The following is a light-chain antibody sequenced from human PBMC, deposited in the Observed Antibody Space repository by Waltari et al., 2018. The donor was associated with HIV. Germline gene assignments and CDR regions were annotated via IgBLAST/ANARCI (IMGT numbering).Light chain of an antibody. CDR2: ADD. CDR1: HVEQKS. J-gene: IGLJ1*01. CDR3: QVWDSGSDHYV. V-gene: IGLV3-21*01. Sequence: SSLLTQPPSVSVAPGTTASITCGRDHVEQKSVAWYQQKSGQPPVLVIYADDDRPSGIPERFSGSNSGSTATLTITRVEAGDEADYYCQVWDSGSDHYVFGTGTKVTVL.